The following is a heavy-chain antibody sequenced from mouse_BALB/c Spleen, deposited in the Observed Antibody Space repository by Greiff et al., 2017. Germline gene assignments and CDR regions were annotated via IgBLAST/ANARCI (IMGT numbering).Heavy chain of an antibody. Sequence: EVKLEESGGGLVQPGGSMKLSCVASGFTFSNYWMNWVRQSPEKGLEWVAEIRLKSNNYATHYAESVKGRFTISRDDSKSSVYLQMNNLRAEDTGIYYCTRNWDEDYWGQGTTLTVSS. CDR2: IRLKSNNYAT. J-gene: IGHJ2*01. CDR1: GFTFSNYW. D-gene: IGHD4-1*01. V-gene: IGHV6-6*02. CDR3: TRNWDEDY.